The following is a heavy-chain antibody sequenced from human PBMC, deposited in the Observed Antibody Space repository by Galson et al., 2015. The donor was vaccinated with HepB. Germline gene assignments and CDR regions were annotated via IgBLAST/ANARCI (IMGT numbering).Heavy chain of an antibody. CDR1: GFTFNIYW. CDR2: ISGSGGST. D-gene: IGHD1-26*01. J-gene: IGHJ4*02. V-gene: IGHV3-23*01. CDR3: AKTLGPIDY. Sequence: SLRLSCAASGFTFNIYWMYWVRQVPGKGLEWVSAISGSGGSTYYADSVTGRFTISRDNSKNTLYLQMNGLRAEDTAVYYCAKTLGPIDYWGQGTLVTVSS.